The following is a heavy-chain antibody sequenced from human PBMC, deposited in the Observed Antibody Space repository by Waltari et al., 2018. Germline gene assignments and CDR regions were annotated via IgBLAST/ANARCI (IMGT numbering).Heavy chain of an antibody. D-gene: IGHD2-21*02. CDR2: ITPLSSYI. CDR1: GFTFSKFA. V-gene: IGHV3-21*01. CDR3: ARDSGDYVFDH. Sequence: EVLLEESGGGLVKPGGSLRLSCAASGFTFSKFAMNWVRQTPGRGLVWVSSITPLSSYIYYGKQVEGRFTVSRDNAKNSVFLQMNSLEVDDAGVYYCARDSGDYVFDHWGQGALVTVSP. J-gene: IGHJ4*02.